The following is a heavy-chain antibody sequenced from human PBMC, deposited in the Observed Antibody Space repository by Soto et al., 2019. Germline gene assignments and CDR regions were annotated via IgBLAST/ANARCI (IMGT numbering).Heavy chain of an antibody. D-gene: IGHD6-19*01. V-gene: IGHV3-11*04. CDR1: GFTFSDYY. J-gene: IGHJ6*02. CDR2: ISSSSSSI. Sequence: GGSLRLSCAASGFTFSDYYMSWIRQTPGKGLEWISYISSSSSSIYYADSVRGRFTISRDNAKNSLFLQMNTLRAEDTAVYYCARPAYSSGPGSYYYYGMDVWGQGTTVTVSS. CDR3: ARPAYSSGPGSYYYYGMDV.